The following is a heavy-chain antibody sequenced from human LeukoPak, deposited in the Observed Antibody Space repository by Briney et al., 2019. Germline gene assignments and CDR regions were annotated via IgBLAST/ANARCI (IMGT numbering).Heavy chain of an antibody. Sequence: SETLSLTCTVSDGSISSFFWNWIRQPPGKGLEWIGFTHNSGTTNYNPSLKSRVTISVDTSKNQFSLNLSSVTAADTAVYYCARVPGPGSGTYHTFDYWGQGALVTVSS. D-gene: IGHD3-10*01. J-gene: IGHJ4*02. CDR1: DGSISSFF. CDR3: ARVPGPGSGTYHTFDY. CDR2: THNSGTT. V-gene: IGHV4-59*12.